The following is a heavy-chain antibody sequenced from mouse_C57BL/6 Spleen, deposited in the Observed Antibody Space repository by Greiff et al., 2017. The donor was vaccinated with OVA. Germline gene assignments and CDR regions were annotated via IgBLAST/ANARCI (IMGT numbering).Heavy chain of an antibody. CDR3: ARGSYWAMDY. CDR1: GYTFTDYY. Sequence: VQLQQSGPVLVKPGASVKMSCKASGYTFTDYYMNWVKQSHGKSLEWIGVINPYNGGTSYNQKFKGKATLTVDKSSSTAYMELNSLTSEDSAVYYCARGSYWAMDYWGQGTSVTVSS. J-gene: IGHJ4*01. CDR2: INPYNGGT. V-gene: IGHV1-19*01. D-gene: IGHD1-1*02.